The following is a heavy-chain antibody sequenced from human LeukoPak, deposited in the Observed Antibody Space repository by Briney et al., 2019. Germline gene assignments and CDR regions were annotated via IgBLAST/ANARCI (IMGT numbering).Heavy chain of an antibody. Sequence: PGGSLRLSCAASEFTFSSYDMNWVRQAPGKGLEWVSSISSSSSYIYYADSVKGRFTISRDNAKNSLYLQMNSLRAEDTAVYYCARDSVHDSSGYLLNYYYYYYMDVWGKGTTVTISS. CDR1: EFTFSSYD. J-gene: IGHJ6*03. CDR2: ISSSSSYI. V-gene: IGHV3-21*01. D-gene: IGHD3-22*01. CDR3: ARDSVHDSSGYLLNYYYYYYMDV.